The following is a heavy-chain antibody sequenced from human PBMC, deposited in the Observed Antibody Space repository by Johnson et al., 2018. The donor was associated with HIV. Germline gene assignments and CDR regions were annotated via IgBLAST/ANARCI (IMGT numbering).Heavy chain of an antibody. J-gene: IGHJ3*02. V-gene: IGHV3-66*01. CDR1: GFTFSSYW. CDR3: AKDFYDSSGYYICAFDI. Sequence: VQLVESGEGLVQPGGSLRLSCAASGFTFSSYWMHWVRQTPGKGLEWVSVIYSGGSTYYADSVKGRFTISRDNSKNTLSLQMNSLRAEDTAVYYCAKDFYDSSGYYICAFDIWGQGTMVTVSS. CDR2: IYSGGST. D-gene: IGHD3-22*01.